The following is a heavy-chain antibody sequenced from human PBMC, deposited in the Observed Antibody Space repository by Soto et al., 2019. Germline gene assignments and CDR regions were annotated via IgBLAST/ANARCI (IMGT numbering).Heavy chain of an antibody. CDR1: GFSLTTRGVG. V-gene: IGHV2-5*02. Sequence: QITLKESGPPLVKPTQTLTLTCTFSGFSLTTRGVGVGWIRQPPGKALECLALIYWDDDKRYSPSLQSRLSIPKDTSKNQVVLTMTNVDPVDTATYYCAHIPTYYQYDWFDPWGQGTLVSVSS. J-gene: IGHJ5*02. CDR2: IYWDDDK. CDR3: AHIPTYYQYDWFDP. D-gene: IGHD3-16*01.